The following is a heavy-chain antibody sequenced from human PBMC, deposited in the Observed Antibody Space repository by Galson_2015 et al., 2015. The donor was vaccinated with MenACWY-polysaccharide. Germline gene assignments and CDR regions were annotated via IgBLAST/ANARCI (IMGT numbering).Heavy chain of an antibody. Sequence: CAISGDSVSSNSAAWNWIRQSPSRGLEWLGRTYYRSKWYHDYPVSVKSRITINPDTSKNQFSLQLNSVTPDDTALYYCARTCPPYSTTWFECFDYSHPGTLAAAAS. V-gene: IGHV6-1*01. CDR3: ARTCPPYSTTWFECFDY. J-gene: IGHJ4*02. D-gene: IGHD6-13*01. CDR1: GDSVSSNSAA. CDR2: TYYRSKWYH.